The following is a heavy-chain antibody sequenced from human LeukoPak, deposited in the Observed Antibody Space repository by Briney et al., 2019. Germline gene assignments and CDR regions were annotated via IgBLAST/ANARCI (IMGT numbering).Heavy chain of an antibody. V-gene: IGHV4-39*01. CDR3: ARHALDLGYFDY. CDR2: IYYSGST. Sequence: PSETLSLTCTVSGGSISSSSYYWGWIRQPPGKGLEWIGSIYYSGSTYYNPSLKSRVTISVGTSKNQFSLKLSSVTAADTAVYYCARHALDLGYFDYWGQGTLVTVSS. J-gene: IGHJ4*02. D-gene: IGHD3/OR15-3a*01. CDR1: GGSISSSSYY.